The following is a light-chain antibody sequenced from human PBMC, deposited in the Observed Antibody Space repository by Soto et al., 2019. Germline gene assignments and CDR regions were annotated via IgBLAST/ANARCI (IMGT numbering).Light chain of an antibody. CDR1: QSVSSNF. J-gene: IGKJ1*01. Sequence: EIAFTQSRGTLSLSPGERATLSCRASQSVSSNFLAWYQQKPGQAPRLLIYDASSRATGIPDRFSGSGSGTDFTLTISRLRPEDFAGCCCQQFCGSPRMFGQGTKVDIK. V-gene: IGKV3-20*01. CDR2: DAS. CDR3: QQFCGSPRM.